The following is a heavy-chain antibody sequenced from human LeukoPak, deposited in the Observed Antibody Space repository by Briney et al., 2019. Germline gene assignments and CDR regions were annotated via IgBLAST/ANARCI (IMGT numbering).Heavy chain of an antibody. CDR1: GFTFSSYS. CDR2: ISSSSSTI. J-gene: IGHJ4*02. CDR3: ARLYVWGSPRTFDY. V-gene: IGHV3-48*02. Sequence: GGSLRLSCAASGFTFSSYSMNWVRQAPGKGLEWVSYISSSSSTIYYADSVKGRFTISRDNAKNSLYLQMNSLRDEDTAVYYCARLYVWGSPRTFDYWGQGTLVTVSS. D-gene: IGHD3-16*01.